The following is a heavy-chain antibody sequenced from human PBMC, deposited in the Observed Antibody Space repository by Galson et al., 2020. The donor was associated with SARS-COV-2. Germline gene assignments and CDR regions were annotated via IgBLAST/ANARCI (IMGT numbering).Heavy chain of an antibody. V-gene: IGHV2-5*02. CDR3: AHGLYGSGSLITGDWFDP. J-gene: IGHJ5*02. CDR1: GFSLSTSGVG. CDR2: IYWDDDK. D-gene: IGHD3-10*01. Sequence: SGPTLVKPTQTLTLTCTFSGFSLSTSGVGVGWIRQPPGKALEWLALIYWDDDKRYSPSLKSRLTITKDTSKNQVVLTMTNMDPVDTATYYCAHGLYGSGSLITGDWFDPWGQGTLVTVSS.